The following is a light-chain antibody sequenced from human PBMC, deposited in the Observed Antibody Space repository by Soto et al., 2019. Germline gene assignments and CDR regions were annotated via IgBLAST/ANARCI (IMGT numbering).Light chain of an antibody. CDR3: QQYNNWPPWT. Sequence: DIEMTQTPTSVSASLGDRVTLTCRASQGISTSLAWYQQKPGAAPKLLMYTASSLQDGVPSRFSGSGSGTDFTLTISSLQSEDFAVYYCQQYNNWPPWTFGQGTKVDIK. CDR1: QGISTS. V-gene: IGKV1-12*01. CDR2: TAS. J-gene: IGKJ1*01.